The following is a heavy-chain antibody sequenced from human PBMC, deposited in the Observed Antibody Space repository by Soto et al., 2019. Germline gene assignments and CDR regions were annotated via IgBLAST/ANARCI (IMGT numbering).Heavy chain of an antibody. V-gene: IGHV4-4*07. Sequence: PSETLSLTCRVSGAYTSDFSWSWIRQPAGKGLEWIGRITINGNTQKNPSFKSRVTMSIDTSRNHFSLNLQSATAADTALYYFARDTGENWTYEAHWGPGALVTVSS. CDR3: ARDTGENWTYEAH. D-gene: IGHD1-7*01. CDR1: GAYTSDFS. J-gene: IGHJ1*01. CDR2: ITINGNT.